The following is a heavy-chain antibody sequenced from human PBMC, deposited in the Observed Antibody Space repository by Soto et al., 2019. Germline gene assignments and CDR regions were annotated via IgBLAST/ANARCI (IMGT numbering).Heavy chain of an antibody. V-gene: IGHV3-48*02. Sequence: GGSLRLSCAASGFTFRSYSMNWVRQAPGKGLDWISYISASTTSIYYADSVQGRFTISRDNAKNTLYLQMGSLRDEDMAVYFCARSGPYYYDSSGYYYDYWGQGALVTVSS. CDR1: GFTFRSYS. CDR3: ARSGPYYYDSSGYYYDY. J-gene: IGHJ4*02. CDR2: ISASTTSI. D-gene: IGHD3-22*01.